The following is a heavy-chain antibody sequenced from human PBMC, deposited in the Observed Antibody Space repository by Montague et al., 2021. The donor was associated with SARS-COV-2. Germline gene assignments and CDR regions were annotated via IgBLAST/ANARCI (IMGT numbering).Heavy chain of an antibody. Sequence: LSLPFPFSFFSTSIFSYYLSWIRQPPFKGLYFIGYIYYSGSTYYNPSLKSLVTISVDTSKNQFSLKLSSVTAADTAGYYCARGNARITIFGVAARWFDPWGQGTLVTVSS. CDR2: IYYSGST. CDR1: FFSTSIFSYY. CDR3: ARGNARITIFGVAARWFDP. V-gene: IGHV4-30-4*01. D-gene: IGHD3-3*01. J-gene: IGHJ5*02.